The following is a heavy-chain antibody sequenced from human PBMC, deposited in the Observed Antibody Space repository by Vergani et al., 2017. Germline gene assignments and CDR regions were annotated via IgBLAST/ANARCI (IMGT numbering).Heavy chain of an antibody. Sequence: QVQLQESGPGLVKPSETLSLTCGVSGYSISSGYYWGWIRQSPGKGLEWIGSIYHSGSTYYNPSLKSRVTISVDTSKNQFSLKLSSVTAADTAVYYCATGQWSGDAFDIWGQGTMVTVSS. CDR3: ATGQWSGDAFDI. J-gene: IGHJ3*02. D-gene: IGHD3-10*02. CDR1: GYSISSGYY. CDR2: IYHSGST. V-gene: IGHV4-38-2*01.